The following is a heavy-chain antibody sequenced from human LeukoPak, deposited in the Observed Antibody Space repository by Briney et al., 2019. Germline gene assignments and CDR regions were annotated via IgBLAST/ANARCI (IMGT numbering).Heavy chain of an antibody. CDR1: GYTLTSYY. D-gene: IGHD3-10*01. Sequence: ASVKVSCKASGYTLTSYYMHWVRQAPGQGLEWMGIINPSGGSTSYAQKFQGRVTMTRDMSTSTVYMELSSLRSEDTAVYYCARDMERAYYFDYWGQGTLVTVSS. J-gene: IGHJ4*02. CDR2: INPSGGST. V-gene: IGHV1-46*01. CDR3: ARDMERAYYFDY.